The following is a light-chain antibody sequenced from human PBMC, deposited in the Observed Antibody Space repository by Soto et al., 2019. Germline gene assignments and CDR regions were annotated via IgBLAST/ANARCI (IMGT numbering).Light chain of an antibody. CDR3: QQYNSYWLT. Sequence: DIQVTQSPSTLSGSVGDRVTITCRASQTISSWLAWYQQKPGKAPKLLIYKASTLKSGVPSRFSGSASGTEFTLTISSLQPDDFATYYCQQYNSYWLTFGGGTKVDTK. CDR2: KAS. CDR1: QTISSW. J-gene: IGKJ4*01. V-gene: IGKV1-5*03.